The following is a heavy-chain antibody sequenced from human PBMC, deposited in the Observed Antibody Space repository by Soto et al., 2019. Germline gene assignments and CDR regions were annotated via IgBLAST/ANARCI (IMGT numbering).Heavy chain of an antibody. V-gene: IGHV4-4*07. Sequence: SETLSLTCAVSGVSIKTYYWSWIRKRAGKGLEWIARIYTTGSANHHPSLKSRVTMSVDTSKNQVSRKLNSVTAEDAGVYYCPRDDDYDCNNWFDPWGQGILVTSPQ. CDR2: IYTTGSA. CDR1: GVSIKTYY. CDR3: PRDDDYDCNNWFDP. J-gene: IGHJ5*02. D-gene: IGHD3-16*01.